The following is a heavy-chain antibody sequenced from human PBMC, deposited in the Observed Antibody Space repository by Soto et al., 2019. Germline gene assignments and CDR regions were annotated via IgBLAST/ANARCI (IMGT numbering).Heavy chain of an antibody. D-gene: IGHD3-10*01. V-gene: IGHV4-34*01. CDR1: GGSFSCYY. J-gene: IGHJ2*01. CDR3: ARGRGDGYNQHWYFDL. CDR2: INHSGST. Sequence: PSETLSLTCAVYGGSFSCYYWSWMRQPPGKGLDWIGEINHSGSTNYNPSLKSRVSISVGTSSNQFSLKLSSVTAADTAVYYCARGRGDGYNQHWYFDLWGRGTLVTVSS.